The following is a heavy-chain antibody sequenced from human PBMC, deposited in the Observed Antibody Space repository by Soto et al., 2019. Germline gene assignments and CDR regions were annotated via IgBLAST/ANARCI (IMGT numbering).Heavy chain of an antibody. D-gene: IGHD4-17*01. CDR2: SNAGNGNT. J-gene: IGHJ5*02. V-gene: IGHV1-3*02. Sequence: QVQLVQSGAEVKKPGASVKVSCKASGYTFTSYAMHWVRQAPGQRLEWMGWSNAGNGNTKYSQEFQGRVTITRDTSASTAYMELSSLRSEDMAVYYCQNPGPPVWVGDYWFDPWGQGTLVTVSS. CDR1: GYTFTSYA. CDR3: QNPGPPVWVGDYWFDP.